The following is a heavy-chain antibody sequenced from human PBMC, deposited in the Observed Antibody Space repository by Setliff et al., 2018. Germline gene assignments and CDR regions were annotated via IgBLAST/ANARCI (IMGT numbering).Heavy chain of an antibody. CDR2: ISAYNGNT. V-gene: IGHV1-18*01. D-gene: IGHD4-4*01. Sequence: ASVKVSCKASGYTFTSYDINWVRQATGQGPEWMGWISAYNGNTNYAQKLQGRVTMTTDTSTSTAYMELRSLRSDDTAVYYCARGNSNYYLFDYWGQGTLVTVSS. CDR3: ARGNSNYYLFDY. J-gene: IGHJ4*02. CDR1: GYTFTSYD.